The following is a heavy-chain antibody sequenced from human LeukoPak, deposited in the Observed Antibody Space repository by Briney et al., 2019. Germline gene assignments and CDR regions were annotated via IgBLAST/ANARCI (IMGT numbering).Heavy chain of an antibody. CDR3: ARDPEYYYDSSGSDAFDI. D-gene: IGHD3-22*01. J-gene: IGHJ3*02. CDR2: ISSSSSYT. Sequence: GGSLRLSCAASGFTFSDYYMSWIRQAPGKGLEWVSYISSSSSYTNYADSVKGRFTISRDNAKNSLYLQMNSLRAEDTAVYYCARDPEYYYDSSGSDAFDIWGQGTMVTVSS. CDR1: GFTFSDYY. V-gene: IGHV3-11*05.